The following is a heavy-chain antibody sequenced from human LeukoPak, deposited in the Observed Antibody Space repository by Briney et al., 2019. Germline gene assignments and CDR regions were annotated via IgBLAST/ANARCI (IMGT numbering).Heavy chain of an antibody. CDR3: ARDEGDTDYFDY. Sequence: ASVKVSCQTSGYNFKTHAVSWVRQVPGQALEWMGWISGYNGNTALAQKFQGRVTMTKDTSTTTAYMELRSLTSDDTAVYYCARDEGDTDYFDYWGQGTLVTVSS. V-gene: IGHV1-18*01. CDR1: GYNFKTHA. J-gene: IGHJ4*02. CDR2: ISGYNGNT. D-gene: IGHD5-18*01.